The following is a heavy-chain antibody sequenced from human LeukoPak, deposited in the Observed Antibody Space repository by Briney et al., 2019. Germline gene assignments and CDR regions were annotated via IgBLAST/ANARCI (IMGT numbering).Heavy chain of an antibody. CDR3: ARGSALYDILTGYSTPPPDY. V-gene: IGHV3-64*01. J-gene: IGHJ4*02. CDR2: ISSNGGST. Sequence: PGGALRLSCVTSGFTFSSYAMHSVRQAPGKGLEYVSAISSNGGSTYYANSVKGRFTISRDNSKNTLYLQMGSLRAEDMAVYYCARGSALYDILTGYSTPPPDYWGQGTLVTVSS. D-gene: IGHD3-9*01. CDR1: GFTFSSYA.